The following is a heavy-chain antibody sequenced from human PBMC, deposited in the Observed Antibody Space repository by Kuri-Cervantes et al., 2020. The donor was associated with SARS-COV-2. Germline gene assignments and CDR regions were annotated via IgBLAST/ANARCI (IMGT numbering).Heavy chain of an antibody. J-gene: IGHJ2*01. D-gene: IGHD3-22*01. V-gene: IGHV3-53*01. CDR3: TRADISGSNKWFFNL. CDR2: IDSGGNT. Sequence: GSLRLSCAASGFTVSNKYMTWVRQAPGKGLNCVSVIDSGGNTYYADSVKGRFTISRDSSKNTLYLQMNNLSAADTAVYYCTRADISGSNKWFFNLWGRGTLVTVSS. CDR1: GFTVSNKY.